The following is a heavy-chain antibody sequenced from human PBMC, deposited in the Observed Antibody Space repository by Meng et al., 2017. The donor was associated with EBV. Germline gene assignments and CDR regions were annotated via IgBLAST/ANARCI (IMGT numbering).Heavy chain of an antibody. CDR2: LIPMSGAP. J-gene: IGHJ4*02. CDR1: GGTFRSDA. V-gene: IGHV1-69*01. Sequence: HVQWHQAGAEVKKHGPSVKVSCRTSGGTFRSDAVSWVRQAPGQGLEWMGGLIPMSGAPHYAQKFQDRVTIIADESTSTHSMELNNLRFEDTAMYYCASESGRGFTPDYWGQGTLVTVSS. D-gene: IGHD3-10*01. CDR3: ASESGRGFTPDY.